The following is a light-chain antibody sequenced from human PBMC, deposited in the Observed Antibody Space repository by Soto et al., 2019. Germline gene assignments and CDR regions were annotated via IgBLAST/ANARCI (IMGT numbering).Light chain of an antibody. Sequence: EIVMTQSPATLSVSPGERATLFCRASQSVSTNLAWYQQKPGQAPRLLIYGASTRATGFPARFSGSGSGTEFTLTISSLQSEDFAVYYCQQYNNWPPVTFGPGTKVDI. V-gene: IGKV3-15*01. CDR1: QSVSTN. J-gene: IGKJ3*01. CDR3: QQYNNWPPVT. CDR2: GAS.